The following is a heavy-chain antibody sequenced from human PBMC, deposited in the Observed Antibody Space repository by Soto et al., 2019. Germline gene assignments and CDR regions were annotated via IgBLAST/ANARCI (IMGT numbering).Heavy chain of an antibody. CDR2: ISGSGGST. J-gene: IGHJ4*02. CDR3: AKDTGAVAGTFDY. CDR1: GFTFSSYP. Sequence: EVQLLESGGGLVQPGGSLRLSCAASGFTFSSYPLSWVRQAPGKGLEWVSAISGSGGSTYYADSVKGRFTISRDNSKNALYLETNSLRAEDTAVYYCAKDTGAVAGTFDYWGQGTLVTVSS. V-gene: IGHV3-23*01. D-gene: IGHD6-19*01.